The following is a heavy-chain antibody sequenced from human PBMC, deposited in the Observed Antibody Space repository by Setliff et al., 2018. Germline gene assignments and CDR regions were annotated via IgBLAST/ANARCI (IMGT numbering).Heavy chain of an antibody. CDR3: ASSRDYNFWSGYYSPLDY. CDR1: GGTFSSYA. CDR2: IIPILGTA. V-gene: IGHV1-69*13. D-gene: IGHD3-3*01. Sequence: SVKVSCKASGGTFSSYAISWVRQAPGQGLEWMGGIIPILGTANYAQKFQGRVTITADESTSTAYMELSSLRSEDTAVYYCASSRDYNFWSGYYSPLDYWGQGTLVTVSS. J-gene: IGHJ4*02.